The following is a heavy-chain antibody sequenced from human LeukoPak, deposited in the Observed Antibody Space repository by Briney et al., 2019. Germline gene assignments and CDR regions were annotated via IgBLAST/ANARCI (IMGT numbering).Heavy chain of an antibody. V-gene: IGHV4-39*07. CDR2: IYYSGST. Sequence: GSLRLSCAASGFTFSSYWMSWVRQPPGKGLGWIGSIYYSGSTYYNPSLKSRVTISVDTSKNQFSLKLSSVTAADTAVYYCARDIAAAGTYYYYYMDVWGKGTTVTVSS. CDR1: GFTFSSYW. CDR3: ARDIAAAGTYYYYYMDV. J-gene: IGHJ6*03. D-gene: IGHD6-13*01.